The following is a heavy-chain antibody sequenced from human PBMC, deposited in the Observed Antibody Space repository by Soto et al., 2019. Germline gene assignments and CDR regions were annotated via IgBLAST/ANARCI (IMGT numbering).Heavy chain of an antibody. CDR3: ARVSLGYYDFWSGYYSPYYFDY. V-gene: IGHV1-2*04. D-gene: IGHD3-3*01. CDR1: GYTFTGYY. CDR2: INPNSGGT. J-gene: IGHJ4*02. Sequence: ASVKVSCKASGYTFTGYYMHWVRQAPGQGLEWMGWINPNSGGTNYAQKFQGWVTMTRDTSISTAYMELSRLRSDDTAVYYCARVSLGYYDFWSGYYSPYYFDYWGQGTLVTVSS.